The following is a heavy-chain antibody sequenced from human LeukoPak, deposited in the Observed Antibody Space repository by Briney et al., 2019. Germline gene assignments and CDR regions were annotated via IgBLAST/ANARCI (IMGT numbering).Heavy chain of an antibody. V-gene: IGHV3-48*01. CDR2: ISSSSGAI. D-gene: IGHD6-19*01. CDR1: GFTFSRYN. Sequence: GGSLRLSCAASGFTFSRYNMNWVRQAPGKGLEWVSYISSSSGAIYYADSVKGRFTISRDNAKNSLYLQMNSLRAEDTAVYYCAILQVAGTDFDYWGQGTLVTVSS. J-gene: IGHJ4*02. CDR3: AILQVAGTDFDY.